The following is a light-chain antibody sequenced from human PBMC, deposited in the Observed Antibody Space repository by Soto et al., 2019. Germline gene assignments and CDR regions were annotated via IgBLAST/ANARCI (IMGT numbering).Light chain of an antibody. J-gene: IGLJ2*01. Sequence: QSVLTQPPSVSAAPRQRVTISCSGSTPNIGNNAVNWYQLLTGKAPKLLIYYDDLLPSGVSDRFSGSKSGTSASLAISGLQSEDEADYVCSAWDDGLNGPVFGGGTKLTVL. V-gene: IGLV1-36*01. CDR3: SAWDDGLNGPV. CDR1: TPNIGNNA. CDR2: YDD.